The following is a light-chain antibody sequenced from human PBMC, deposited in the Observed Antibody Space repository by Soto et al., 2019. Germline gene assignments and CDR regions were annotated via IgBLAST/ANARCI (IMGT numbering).Light chain of an antibody. J-gene: IGKJ1*01. Sequence: ILMTQTPLSLSIIPGQTASISCKSSQSLLHSDGKTYFYWYVQKAGQAPQPLIYEVSNRFSGVTERFSGSGSRTDFTLKISRVEADDVGIYHCMKAMDIPGTLSQGTKVDIK. CDR3: MKAMDIPGT. V-gene: IGKV2-29*03. CDR2: EVS. CDR1: QSLLHSDGKTY.